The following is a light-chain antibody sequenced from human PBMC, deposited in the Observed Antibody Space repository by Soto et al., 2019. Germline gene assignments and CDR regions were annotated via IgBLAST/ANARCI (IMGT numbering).Light chain of an antibody. V-gene: IGLV2-14*01. CDR3: SSYTSSSTLV. Sequence: QSALTQPAAVSGSPGQSITISCTGTSSDVSGYNYVSWYQQHPGKAPKLMIYEVSNRPSGVSNRFSGSKSGNTASLTISGLQAEDEAEYYCSSYTSSSTLVFGGGTKLTVL. J-gene: IGLJ2*01. CDR1: SSDVSGYNY. CDR2: EVS.